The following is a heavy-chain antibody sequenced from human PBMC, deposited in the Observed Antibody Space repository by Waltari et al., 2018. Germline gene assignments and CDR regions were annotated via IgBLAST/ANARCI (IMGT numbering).Heavy chain of an antibody. D-gene: IGHD3-9*01. V-gene: IGHV1-18*04. CDR2: ISAYNGNT. CDR1: GYTFTSSD. J-gene: IGHJ3*02. Sequence: QVQLVQSGAEVKKPGASVKVACKASGYTFTSSDVRWVRQAPGQGLEWMGWISAYNGNTNYARKIQDRVTLTTDTSTSTAHMELTSLRSDDTAVYYCARGGLSTGYDIWGQGTLVTVSS. CDR3: ARGGLSTGYDI.